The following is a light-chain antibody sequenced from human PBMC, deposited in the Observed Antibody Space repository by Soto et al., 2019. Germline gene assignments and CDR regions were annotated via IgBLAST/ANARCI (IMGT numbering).Light chain of an antibody. J-gene: IGKJ2*01. V-gene: IGKV4-1*01. Sequence: DIVMTQSPESLAVSLGERATINCKSSQSVLSSSIAWYQQKPGQPPKLLIYWASTRESWVPDRFSGSESGTDFTLTISSRQAEDVAVYYCQQYFNTPQTFGQGTKLEIK. CDR3: QQYFNTPQT. CDR1: QSVLSSS. CDR2: WAS.